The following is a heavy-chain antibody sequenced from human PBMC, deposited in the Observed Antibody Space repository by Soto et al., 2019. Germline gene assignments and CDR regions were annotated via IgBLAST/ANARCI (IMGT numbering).Heavy chain of an antibody. V-gene: IGHV4-31*03. CDR1: GGSPSSGGYY. CDR3: AREVEDIVVVPAATTLGFWFDP. Sequence: PSETLSLPSTVSGGSPSSGGYYWSWIRQHPGKGLEWIGYIYYSGSTYYNPSLKSRVTISVDTSKNQFSLKLSSVTAADTAVYYCAREVEDIVVVPAATTLGFWFDPWGQGTLVTVSS. CDR2: IYYSGST. J-gene: IGHJ5*02. D-gene: IGHD2-2*01.